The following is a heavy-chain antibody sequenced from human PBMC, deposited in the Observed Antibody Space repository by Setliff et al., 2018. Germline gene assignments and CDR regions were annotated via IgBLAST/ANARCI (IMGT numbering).Heavy chain of an antibody. V-gene: IGHV3-11*04. D-gene: IGHD3-3*01. CDR3: ARDQGIGLSGSYSFFDY. Sequence: GGSLRLSCAASGFIFNTYTMSWIRQAQGKGLEWVSYISSSGSTIYYADSVKGRFTISRDNAKNSLYLQMNSLRAEDTAVYYCARDQGIGLSGSYSFFDYWGQGTLVTVSS. J-gene: IGHJ4*02. CDR1: GFIFNTYT. CDR2: ISSSGSTI.